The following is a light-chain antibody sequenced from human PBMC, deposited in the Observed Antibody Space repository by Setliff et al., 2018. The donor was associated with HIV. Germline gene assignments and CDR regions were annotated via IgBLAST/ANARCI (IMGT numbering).Light chain of an antibody. Sequence: QSVLTQPPAASGTPGQRVTISCSGSSSNIGSNYVYWYQQLPRTAPKLLIYRNNQRPSGVPDRFSGSKSGTSASLAISGLRSEDEADYYCATWDDSLSAHVVFGGGTKVTVL. CDR1: SSNIGSNY. J-gene: IGLJ2*01. CDR2: RNN. V-gene: IGLV1-47*01. CDR3: ATWDDSLSAHVV.